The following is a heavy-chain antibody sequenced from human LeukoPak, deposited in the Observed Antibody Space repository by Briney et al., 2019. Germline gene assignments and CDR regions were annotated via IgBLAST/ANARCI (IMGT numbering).Heavy chain of an antibody. CDR2: IYSGGST. CDR1: GFTVSSNY. Sequence: GGSLRLSCAASGFTVSSNYMSWVRLAPGKGLEWVSVIYSGGSTYYADSVKGRFTISRDNSKNTLYLQMNSLRAEDTAVYYCARDAPRVGMDVWAKGTTVTVSS. J-gene: IGHJ6*04. V-gene: IGHV3-53*01. CDR3: ARDAPRVGMDV.